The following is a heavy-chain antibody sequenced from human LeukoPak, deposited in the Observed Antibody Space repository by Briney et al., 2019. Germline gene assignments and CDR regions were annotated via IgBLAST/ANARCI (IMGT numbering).Heavy chain of an antibody. V-gene: IGHV4-39*01. D-gene: IGHD5-24*01. CDR3: YNEGAGFDY. CDR2: VYSSGST. Sequence: SETLSLTCTVSGVSISSSSFCWGWIRQPPGKGLEWIGSVYSSGSTYYNPSLRSRVTISVDTSKNQFSLKLSSVTAADTAVYHCYNEGAGFDYWGQGTLVTVSS. J-gene: IGHJ4*02. CDR1: GVSISSSSFC.